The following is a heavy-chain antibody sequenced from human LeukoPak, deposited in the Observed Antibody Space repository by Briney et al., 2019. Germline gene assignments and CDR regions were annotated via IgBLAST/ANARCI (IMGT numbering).Heavy chain of an antibody. Sequence: GGSLRLSCAASGFTFSSYGMSWVRQAPGKGLEWVSAISGSGGSTCYADSVKGRFTISRDNSKNTLYLQMNSLRAEDTAVYYCAELGITMIGGVWGKGTTVTISS. V-gene: IGHV3-23*01. CDR2: ISGSGGST. D-gene: IGHD3-10*02. J-gene: IGHJ6*04. CDR1: GFTFSSYG. CDR3: AELGITMIGGV.